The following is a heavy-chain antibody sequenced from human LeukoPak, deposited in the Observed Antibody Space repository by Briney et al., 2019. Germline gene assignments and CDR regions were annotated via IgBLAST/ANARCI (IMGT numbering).Heavy chain of an antibody. CDR1: GGSFSGYY. J-gene: IGHJ4*02. CDR2: IYYSGST. Sequence: SETLSLTCAVYGGSFSGYYWSWIRQPPGKGLEWIGYIYYSGSTYYNPSLKSRVTISVDTSKNQFSLKLSSVTAADTAVYYCASWGSGSYRALNYWGQGTLVTVSS. D-gene: IGHD1-26*01. V-gene: IGHV4-30-4*01. CDR3: ASWGSGSYRALNY.